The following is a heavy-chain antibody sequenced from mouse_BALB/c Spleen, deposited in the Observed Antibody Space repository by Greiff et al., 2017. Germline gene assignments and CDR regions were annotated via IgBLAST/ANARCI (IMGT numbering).Heavy chain of an antibody. Sequence: QVHVKQSGPGLVQPSQSLSITCTVSGFSLTSYGVHWVRQSPGKGLEWLGVIWSGGSTDYNAAFISRLSISKDNSKSQVFFKMNSLQANDTAIYYCARVITTAHYFDYWGQGTTLTVSS. D-gene: IGHD1-2*01. CDR1: GFSLTSYG. J-gene: IGHJ2*01. CDR2: IWSGGST. CDR3: ARVITTAHYFDY. V-gene: IGHV2-2*02.